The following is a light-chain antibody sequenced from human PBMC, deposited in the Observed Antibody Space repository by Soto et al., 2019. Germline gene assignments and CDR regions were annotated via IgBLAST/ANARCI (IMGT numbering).Light chain of an antibody. V-gene: IGKV1-5*01. CDR2: DAS. CDR1: QRIDRY. J-gene: IGKJ1*01. Sequence: DIQLTQSPSTLSASVEDRVTITCRASQRIDRYLAWYQQKPGKAPKLLVYDASTLEGGVPSRFSGSGSATEFILIISSLQPDDFATYYCQQYKDDAWTFGQGTKV. CDR3: QQYKDDAWT.